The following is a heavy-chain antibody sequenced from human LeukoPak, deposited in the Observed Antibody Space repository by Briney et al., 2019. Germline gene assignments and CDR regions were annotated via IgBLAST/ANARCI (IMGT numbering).Heavy chain of an antibody. J-gene: IGHJ3*02. CDR1: GFTFSSYA. V-gene: IGHV3-23*01. Sequence: GGSLRLSCAASGFTFSSYAMSWVRQAPGKGLEWVSAISGSGDSTYYADSVKGRFTISRDNSKNTLYLQMKSLRAEDTAVYYCTKDPRAIVVVVTAHDAFDIWGQGTMVTVSS. CDR2: ISGSGDST. D-gene: IGHD2-15*01. CDR3: TKDPRAIVVVVTAHDAFDI.